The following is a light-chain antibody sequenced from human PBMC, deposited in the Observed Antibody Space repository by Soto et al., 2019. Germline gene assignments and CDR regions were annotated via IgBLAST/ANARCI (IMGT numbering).Light chain of an antibody. V-gene: IGLV2-23*02. CDR1: SSYVGSYNL. J-gene: IGLJ2*01. CDR2: EVS. CDR3: CSYAGSTTVE. Sequence: QSALTQPASVSGSPGQSITISCTGTSSYVGSYNLVSWYQQHPGKAPKLMIYEVSKRPSGVSNRFSGSKSGNTASLTISGLQAEDEADYYCCSYAGSTTVEFGGGTKLTVL.